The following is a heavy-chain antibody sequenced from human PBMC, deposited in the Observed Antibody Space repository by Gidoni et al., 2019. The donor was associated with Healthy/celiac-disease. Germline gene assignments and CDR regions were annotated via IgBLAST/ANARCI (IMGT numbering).Heavy chain of an antibody. D-gene: IGHD5-12*01. Sequence: QVQLVESGGGVVQPGRSLRLSCAASGFTFSNYGMHWVRQAPGKGLGWVAVIWYDGSNKYYADSVKGRFTISRDNSKNTLYLQMNSLRAEDTAVYYCRATLNRVGRLGFDYWGQGTLVTVSS. CDR2: IWYDGSNK. V-gene: IGHV3-33*01. CDR1: GFTFSNYG. CDR3: RATLNRVGRLGFDY. J-gene: IGHJ4*02.